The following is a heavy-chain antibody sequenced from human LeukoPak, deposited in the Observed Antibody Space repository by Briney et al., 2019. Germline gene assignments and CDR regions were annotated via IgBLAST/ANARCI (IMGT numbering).Heavy chain of an antibody. V-gene: IGHV3-30*02. CDR2: IRYDGSNK. J-gene: IGHJ4*02. D-gene: IGHD2-2*01. Sequence: GGSLRLSCAASGFTLSSYGMHWVRQAPGKGLEWVAFIRYDGSNKYYADSVKGRFTISRDNSKNTLYLQMNSLRAEDTAVYYCAKERAQYCSSTSCPPDYWGQGTLVTVSS. CDR3: AKERAQYCSSTSCPPDY. CDR1: GFTLSSYG.